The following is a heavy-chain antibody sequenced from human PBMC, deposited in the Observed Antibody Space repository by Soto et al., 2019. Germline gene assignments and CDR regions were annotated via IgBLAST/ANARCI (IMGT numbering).Heavy chain of an antibody. V-gene: IGHV5-10-1*01. Sequence: GESLKISWKGSGYSFAGYWITWVRQTPGKGLGWMGRIVPSDSQTYYSPSFRGHVPISXNXXXXTXFXQXXXLGAXDTAMDYCARAPFMRQDRLDLRGQGTLVIVSS. CDR1: GYSFAGYW. D-gene: IGHD6-25*01. CDR3: ARAPFMRQDRLDL. CDR2: IVPSDSQT. J-gene: IGHJ4*02.